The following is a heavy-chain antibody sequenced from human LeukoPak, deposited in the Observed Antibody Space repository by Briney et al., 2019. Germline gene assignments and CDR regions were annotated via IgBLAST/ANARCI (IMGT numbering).Heavy chain of an antibody. CDR1: GFTFNNYG. V-gene: IGHV3-33*01. Sequence: PGGSLRLSCAASGFTFNNYGMHWVRQAPGKGLEWVALIWYDGTNKYYGDSVKGRFTISRDNSKNTLYLQMNSLRAEDTAVYYCARDSHSSSWYSEFDYWGQGTLVTVSS. D-gene: IGHD6-13*01. J-gene: IGHJ4*02. CDR3: ARDSHSSSWYSEFDY. CDR2: IWYDGTNK.